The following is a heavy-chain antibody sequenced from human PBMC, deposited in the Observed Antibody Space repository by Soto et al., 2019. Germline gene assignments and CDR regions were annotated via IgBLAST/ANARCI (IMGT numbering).Heavy chain of an antibody. V-gene: IGHV1-69*06. CDR3: ASYVFITMVCGEFYYYYGMDV. CDR1: GGTFSSYA. J-gene: IGHJ6*02. Sequence: SVEVSCKXTGGTFSSYAISWVGQAPGKGLEWMGGIIHIFGTANYAQKFQGRVTITADKSTSTAYMELSSLRSEDTAVYYCASYVFITMVCGEFYYYYGMDVWGQGTTVTVSS. CDR2: IIHIFGTA. D-gene: IGHD3-10*01.